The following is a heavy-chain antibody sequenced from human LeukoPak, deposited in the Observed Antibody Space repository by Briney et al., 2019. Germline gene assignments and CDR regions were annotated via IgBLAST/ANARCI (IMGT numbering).Heavy chain of an antibody. V-gene: IGHV4-4*02. CDR1: GFTVSSNY. CDR2: IYHSGST. D-gene: IGHD3-10*01. CDR3: ARDRRGLWFGELYYYYGMDV. J-gene: IGHJ6*02. Sequence: GSLRLSCAASGFTVSSNYMSWVRQPPGKGLEWIGEIYHSGSTNYNPSLKSRVTISVDKSKNQFSLKLSSVTAADTAVYYCARDRRGLWFGELYYYYGMDVWGQGTTVTVSS.